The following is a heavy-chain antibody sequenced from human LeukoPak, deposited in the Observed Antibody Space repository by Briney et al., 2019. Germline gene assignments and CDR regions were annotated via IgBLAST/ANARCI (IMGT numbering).Heavy chain of an antibody. D-gene: IGHD3-10*02. J-gene: IGHJ6*04. CDR1: GFTFSSYW. Sequence: GGSLRLSCAASGFTFSSYWMHWVRQVPGKGLVWVSRINSDGSSTTYADSVKGRFTISRDNAKNTLYLQMNSLRAEDMAVYYCAELGITMIGGVWGKGTTVTISS. CDR3: AELGITMIGGV. V-gene: IGHV3-74*01. CDR2: INSDGSST.